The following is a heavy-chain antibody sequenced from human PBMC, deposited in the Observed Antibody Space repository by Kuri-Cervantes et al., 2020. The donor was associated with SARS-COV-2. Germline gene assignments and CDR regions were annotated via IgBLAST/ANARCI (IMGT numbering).Heavy chain of an antibody. CDR3: ARGRGIAAAGTGSPAPGYFDL. Sequence: GSLRLSCTVSGYSISSGYYWSWIRQPPGKGLEWIGEINHSGSTNYNPSLKSRVTISVDTSKNQFSLKLSSVTAADTAVYYCARGRGIAAAGTGSPAPGYFDLWGRGTLVTVSS. V-gene: IGHV4-38-2*02. J-gene: IGHJ2*01. CDR1: GYSISSGYY. CDR2: INHSGST. D-gene: IGHD6-13*01.